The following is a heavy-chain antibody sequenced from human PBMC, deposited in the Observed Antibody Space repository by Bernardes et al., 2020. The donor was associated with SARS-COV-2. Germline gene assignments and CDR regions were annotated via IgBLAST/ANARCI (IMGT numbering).Heavy chain of an antibody. CDR2: INPNSGGT. J-gene: IGHJ6*02. V-gene: IGHV1-2*02. D-gene: IGHD1-26*01. CDR3: ARVGGGSQYYYYGMDV. Sequence: ASVKVSCKASGYSFTTYLINWVRQAPGQGLEWMGWINPNSGGTNYAQKFQGRVTMTRDTSISTAYMELSRLRSDDTAVYYCARVGGGSQYYYYGMDVWGQGTTVTVSS. CDR1: GYSFTTYL.